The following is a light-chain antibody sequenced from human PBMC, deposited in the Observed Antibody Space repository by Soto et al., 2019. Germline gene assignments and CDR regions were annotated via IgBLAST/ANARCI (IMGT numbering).Light chain of an antibody. CDR1: QNINSW. V-gene: IGKV1-5*01. Sequence: GDRVTITCRASQNINSWLAWYQQKPGKAPNLLIYDASTLESGVPSRFSGSGSGTEFTLTISSLQPEDFATYYCQQFNSFSRMFGQGSNVDVK. CDR2: DAS. J-gene: IGKJ1*01. CDR3: QQFNSFSRM.